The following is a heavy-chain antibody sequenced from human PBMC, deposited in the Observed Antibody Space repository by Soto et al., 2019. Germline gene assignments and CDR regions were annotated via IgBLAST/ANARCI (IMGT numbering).Heavy chain of an antibody. Sequence: EVQLVESGGGLVQPGGSLRLSCAAFGFKISSSSMNWVRQAPGRGLEWVAYISDSGSGATIYYADSVKGRFTVSRDNAKNSLYLQMDSLRAEDTAVYYCAADPYYYASAYWGQGTLLTVSS. CDR1: GFKISSSS. V-gene: IGHV3-48*04. J-gene: IGHJ4*02. CDR3: AADPYYYASAY. D-gene: IGHD3-10*01. CDR2: ISDSGSGATI.